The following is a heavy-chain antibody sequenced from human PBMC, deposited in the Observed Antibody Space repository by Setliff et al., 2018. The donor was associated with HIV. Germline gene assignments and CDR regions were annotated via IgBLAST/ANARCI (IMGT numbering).Heavy chain of an antibody. D-gene: IGHD3-22*01. CDR2: ISGSGTST. CDR1: GFTFTSHS. CDR3: VRSLSGNSSTYYWAFDF. J-gene: IGHJ4*02. V-gene: IGHV3-21*01. Sequence: PGGSLRLSCVTSGFTFTSHSMNWVRLRPGKGLEWVASISGSGTSTHYADSVRGRFTVSRDNAKNSLWMQLDSLKVEDTALYFCVRSLSGNSSTYYWAFDFWGQGAPVTVSS.